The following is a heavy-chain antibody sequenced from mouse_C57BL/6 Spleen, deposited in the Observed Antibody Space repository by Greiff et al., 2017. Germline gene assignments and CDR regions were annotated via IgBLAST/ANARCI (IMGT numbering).Heavy chain of an antibody. CDR1: GYTFTDYN. Sequence: EVQLQQSGPELVKPGASVKMSCKASGYTFTDYNMHWVKQSHGKSLEWIGYINPNNGGTSYNQKFKGKATLTVNKSSSTAYMELRSLTSEDSAVYYCAREGLLRNYFDVWGTGTTVTVSS. J-gene: IGHJ1*03. D-gene: IGHD1-1*01. CDR3: AREGLLRNYFDV. V-gene: IGHV1-22*01. CDR2: INPNNGGT.